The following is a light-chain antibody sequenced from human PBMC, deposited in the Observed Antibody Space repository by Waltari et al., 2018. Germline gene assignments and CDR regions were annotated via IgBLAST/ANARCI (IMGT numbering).Light chain of an antibody. V-gene: IGKV3-20*01. J-gene: IGKJ1*01. CDR2: GAS. CDR1: QSVGRT. Sequence: IVLTQSPATLSLSQGERASLSCRASQSVGRTLAWYQKRPGQAPRLLIYGASTRGTAIPDRFSGSGSGTDFSLNISRLEPEDFAVYYCQHYARLPVTFGQGTTVEIK. CDR3: QHYARLPVT.